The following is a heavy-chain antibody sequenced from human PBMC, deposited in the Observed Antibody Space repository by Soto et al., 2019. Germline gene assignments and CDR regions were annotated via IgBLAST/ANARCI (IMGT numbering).Heavy chain of an antibody. J-gene: IGHJ3*02. CDR1: GYTLTELS. V-gene: IGHV1-24*01. Sequence: ASVKVSCKVSGYTLTELSMHWVRQAPGKGLEWMGGFDPEDGETIYAQKFQGRVTMTEDTSTDTAYMELRSLRSDDTAVYYCARELKPEYYDFWSGDDAFDIWGQGTMVTVSS. CDR2: FDPEDGET. CDR3: ARELKPEYYDFWSGDDAFDI. D-gene: IGHD3-3*01.